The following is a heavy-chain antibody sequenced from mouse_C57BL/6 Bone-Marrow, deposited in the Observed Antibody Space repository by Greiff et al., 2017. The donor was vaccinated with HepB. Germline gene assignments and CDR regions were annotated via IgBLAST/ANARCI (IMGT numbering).Heavy chain of an antibody. CDR3: AREGVRDYFDF. Sequence: QVQLQQPGAELVKPGASVKLSCKASGYTFTSYWMQWVKQRPGQGLEWIGEIDPSDSYTNYNQKFKGKATWTVDTSSSTAYMQLSSLPTEVSAVDYCAREGVRDYFDFGGQGTTLTVSA. CDR1: GYTFTSYW. J-gene: IGHJ2*01. D-gene: IGHD3-1*01. V-gene: IGHV1-50*01. CDR2: IDPSDSYT.